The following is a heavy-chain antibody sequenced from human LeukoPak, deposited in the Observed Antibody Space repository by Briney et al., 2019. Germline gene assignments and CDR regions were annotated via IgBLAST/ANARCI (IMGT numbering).Heavy chain of an antibody. D-gene: IGHD3-3*01. CDR2: IIPIFGTA. CDR1: GGTFSSYA. V-gene: IGHV1-69*05. J-gene: IGHJ6*03. Sequence: ASVKVSCKASGGTFSSYAISWVRQAPGQGLEWMGGIIPIFGTANYAQKFQGRVTITTDESTSTAYMELSSLRSEDTAVYYCASFSIFGVVTPSYYYMDVWGKGTTVTVSS. CDR3: ASFSIFGVVTPSYYYMDV.